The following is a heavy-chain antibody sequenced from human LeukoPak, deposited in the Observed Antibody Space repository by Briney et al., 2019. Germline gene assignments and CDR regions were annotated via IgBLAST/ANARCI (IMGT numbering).Heavy chain of an antibody. V-gene: IGHV1-24*01. D-gene: IGHD3-22*01. CDR3: ATVTYYYDSSGYWF. CDR1: GYTFTSYG. Sequence: ASVKVSCKASGYTFTSYGISWVRQAPGEGLEWMGGFDPEDGETIYAQKFQGRVTMTEDTSTDTAYMEMSSLRSEDTAVYYCATVTYYYDSSGYWFWGQGTLVTVSS. CDR2: FDPEDGET. J-gene: IGHJ4*02.